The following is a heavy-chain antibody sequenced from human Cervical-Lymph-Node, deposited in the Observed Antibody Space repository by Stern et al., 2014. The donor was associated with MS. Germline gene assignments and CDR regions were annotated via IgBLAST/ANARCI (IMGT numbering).Heavy chain of an antibody. CDR3: AINAYRNYFDP. CDR1: GGSISRGGYY. J-gene: IGHJ5*02. V-gene: IGHV4-31*03. Sequence: QVQLQESGPGLVKPSQTLSLTCTVSGGSISRGGYYWSWIRQLPGKGLEWIGYNYYRGRTYYNPSLKSRVTLSVDTSKNQLSLKLSAVTAADTAVYYCAINAYRNYFDPWGQGTLVTVSP. D-gene: IGHD4-11*01. CDR2: NYYRGRT.